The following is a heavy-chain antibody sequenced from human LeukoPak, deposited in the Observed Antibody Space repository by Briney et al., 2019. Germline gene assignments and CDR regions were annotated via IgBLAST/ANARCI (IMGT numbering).Heavy chain of an antibody. CDR2: IYYGGST. D-gene: IGHD4-23*01. CDR1: GGSISSYY. Sequence: SETLSLTCTVSGGSISSYYWSWIRQPPGKGLEWIGYIYYGGSTTYNPSLKRRVTISVDTSKNQFSLRLSSVTAADTAVYYCAREKYGGNLDTFDIWGQGTMVTVSS. CDR3: AREKYGGNLDTFDI. J-gene: IGHJ3*02. V-gene: IGHV4-59*01.